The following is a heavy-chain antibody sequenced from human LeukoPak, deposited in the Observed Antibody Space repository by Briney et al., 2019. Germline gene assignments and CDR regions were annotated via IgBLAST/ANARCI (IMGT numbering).Heavy chain of an antibody. J-gene: IGHJ4*02. CDR1: GYTFTGYY. CDR2: INPNSGST. V-gene: IGHV1-2*02. D-gene: IGHD2-15*01. Sequence: ASVKVSCKASGYTFTGYYMHWVRQAPGQGLEWMAWINPNSGSTFYAQKFQGRVTATRDTSISAAYVDLSGLTSDDTAVYYCARGLTDCSGGTCYDYFDYWGQGTQVTVSS. CDR3: ARGLTDCSGGTCYDYFDY.